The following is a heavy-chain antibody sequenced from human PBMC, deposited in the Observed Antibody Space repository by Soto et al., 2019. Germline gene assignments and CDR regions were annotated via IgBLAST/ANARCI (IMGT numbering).Heavy chain of an antibody. D-gene: IGHD3-3*01. Sequence: EVQLVESGGGLVQPGGSLRLSCVVSGITFSTYRMHWYRQAPGKGLVWVSHIKSDGTVTHYTDSVRGRFIISRDNAKNTLFLHMNSLSSEDTVVYYCARENYDFWSGYYLDYWGQGTLVTVSS. CDR3: ARENYDFWSGYYLDY. CDR1: GITFSTYR. J-gene: IGHJ4*02. CDR2: IKSDGTVT. V-gene: IGHV3-74*01.